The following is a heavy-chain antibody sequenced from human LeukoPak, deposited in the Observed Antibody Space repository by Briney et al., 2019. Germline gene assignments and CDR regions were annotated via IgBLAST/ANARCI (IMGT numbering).Heavy chain of an antibody. CDR1: GGSISSYY. D-gene: IGHD2-15*01. V-gene: IGHV4-59*12. CDR3: ARSLRIVGGENDAFDI. J-gene: IGHJ3*02. CDR2: IYYSGST. Sequence: SETLSLTCTVSGGSISSYYWSWIRQPPGKGLEWIGYIYYSGSTNYNPSLKSRVTISVDTSKNQFSLKLSSVTAADTAVYYCARSLRIVGGENDAFDIWGQGTMVTVSS.